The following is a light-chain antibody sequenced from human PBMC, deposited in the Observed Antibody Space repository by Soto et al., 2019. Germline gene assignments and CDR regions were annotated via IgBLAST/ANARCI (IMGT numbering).Light chain of an antibody. CDR2: WAS. Sequence: DXVXTXXXXXLAVSLGERATINCKSGQSILYNSNNKNYLAWYQQKAGQPPKLLIYWASTRESGVPDRFSGSGSGTDFTLTISSLQAEDVAVYYCQQYHDTPRTFGQGTKVEIK. CDR3: QQYHDTPRT. V-gene: IGKV4-1*01. J-gene: IGKJ1*01. CDR1: QSILYNSNNKNY.